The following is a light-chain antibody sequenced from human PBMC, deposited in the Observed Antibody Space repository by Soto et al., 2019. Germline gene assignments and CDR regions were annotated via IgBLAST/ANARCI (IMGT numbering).Light chain of an antibody. Sequence: DIQMTQYPSSLSASVGDRITITCRASQSISTYLDWYQHKPGKAPKLLIYGSSTLQTGVPSRFSGSGSGTDFTLTISSLQPEDYATYYCQQKDRVPRTFGQGTKVEIK. CDR3: QQKDRVPRT. V-gene: IGKV1-39*01. CDR2: GSS. J-gene: IGKJ1*01. CDR1: QSISTY.